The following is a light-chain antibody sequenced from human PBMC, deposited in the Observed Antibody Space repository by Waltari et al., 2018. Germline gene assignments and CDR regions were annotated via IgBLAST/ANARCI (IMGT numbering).Light chain of an antibody. CDR1: PRVRRN. Sequence: ETVMTQSPATLFLSPGERATLSCRASPRVRRNLAWYQQKPGQAPRLRLYDKATRATGIPARFSGSGSGTEFTLTISSLQSEDVAIYHCHQYNNRPPCTFGQGTKVEIK. CDR3: HQYNNRPPCT. CDR2: DKA. V-gene: IGKV3-15*01. J-gene: IGKJ1*01.